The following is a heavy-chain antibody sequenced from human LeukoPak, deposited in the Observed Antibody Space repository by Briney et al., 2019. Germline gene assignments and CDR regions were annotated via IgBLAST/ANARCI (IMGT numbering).Heavy chain of an antibody. V-gene: IGHV4-39*07. D-gene: IGHD2-15*01. CDR3: AREGPRGRDAKKIFDI. Sequence: PSETLSLTCTVSGGSISSSSYYWGWIRQPPGKGLEWIGSIYYSGSTYYNPSLKSRVTISVDTSKNQFSLKLSSVTAADTAVYYCAREGPRGRDAKKIFDIWGQGTMVTVSS. CDR2: IYYSGST. CDR1: GGSISSSSYY. J-gene: IGHJ3*02.